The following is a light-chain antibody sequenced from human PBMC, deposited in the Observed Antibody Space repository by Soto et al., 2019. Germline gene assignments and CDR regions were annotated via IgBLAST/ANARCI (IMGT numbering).Light chain of an antibody. Sequence: EIVLTQSPGTLSLSPGERATLSCRASQSVTNYQLAWFRQKPGQAPRLLIWGASNRATGIPDRFSGSGRGSGTDFTLTISSLQPEDFAVYYCLQDYNLPITFGQGTRLEIK. CDR2: GAS. J-gene: IGKJ5*01. V-gene: IGKV3D-7*01. CDR3: LQDYNLPIT. CDR1: QSVTNYQ.